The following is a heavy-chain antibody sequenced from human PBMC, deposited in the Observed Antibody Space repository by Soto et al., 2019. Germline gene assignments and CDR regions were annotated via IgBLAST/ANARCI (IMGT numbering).Heavy chain of an antibody. D-gene: IGHD5-12*01. CDR2: IYYSGST. J-gene: IGHJ2*01. Sequence: PSETLSLTCTVSVGSISSGGYYWSWIRQHPGKGLEWIGYIYYSGSTYYNPSLKSRVTISVDTSKNQFSLKLSSVTAADTAVYYCARGGLFKCYDDQRDLHSCPRRRSSDL. CDR3: ARGGLFKCYDDQRDLHSCPRRRSSDL. V-gene: IGHV4-31*03. CDR1: VGSISSGGYY.